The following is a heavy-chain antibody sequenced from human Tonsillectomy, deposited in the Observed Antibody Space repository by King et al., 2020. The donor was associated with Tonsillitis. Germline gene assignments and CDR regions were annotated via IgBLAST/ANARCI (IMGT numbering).Heavy chain of an antibody. Sequence: VQLQQWGAGLLKPSETLSLTCAVYGGSFSGYYWSWIRQPPGKGLEWIGEINHSGSTNYNPSLKSRVTISVDTSKNQFSLKLSSVTAADTAVYYCARRVREDFWSGYYTYYFDYWGQGTLVTVSS. V-gene: IGHV4-34*01. CDR2: INHSGST. CDR1: GGSFSGYY. J-gene: IGHJ4*02. D-gene: IGHD3-3*01. CDR3: ARRVREDFWSGYYTYYFDY.